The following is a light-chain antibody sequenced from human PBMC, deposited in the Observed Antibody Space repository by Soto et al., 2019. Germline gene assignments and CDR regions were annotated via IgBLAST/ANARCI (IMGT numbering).Light chain of an antibody. CDR1: SSDVSDYNY. Sequence: SALTQPRSVSGSPGQSVTISCTGTSSDVSDYNYVSWYQYHPGKAPKLMIYDVSKRPSGVPDRFSGSKSGNTASLTISGLQAEDEADYYCCSYAGSYTYVFGTGTKLTVL. V-gene: IGLV2-11*01. J-gene: IGLJ1*01. CDR3: CSYAGSYTYV. CDR2: DVS.